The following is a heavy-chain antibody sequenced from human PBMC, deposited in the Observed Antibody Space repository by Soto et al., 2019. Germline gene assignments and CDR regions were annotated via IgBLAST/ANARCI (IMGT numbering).Heavy chain of an antibody. V-gene: IGHV4-59*01. CDR1: GSSISSYY. CDR2: IYYSGST. J-gene: IGHJ4*02. CDR3: ARDPGHGDYYYYFDY. Sequence: SETLSLTCTVSGSSISSYYWSWIRQPPGKGLEWIGYIYYSGSTNYNPSLKSRVTISVDTSKNQFSLKLSSVTAADTAVYYCARDPGHGDYYYYFDYWGQGTLVTVS. D-gene: IGHD4-17*01.